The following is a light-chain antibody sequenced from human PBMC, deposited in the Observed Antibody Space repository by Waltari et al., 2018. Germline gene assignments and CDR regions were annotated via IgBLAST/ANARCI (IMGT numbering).Light chain of an antibody. CDR3: AAWDDSLSGRV. CDR2: RNN. Sequence: QSVLTQPPSASGTPGQRVTISCSGSRPNIGTNYVYWYQQLPATAPKLLIYRNNQRPSGVPDRFSGSKSGTSASLAISGLRSEDEADYYCAAWDDSLSGRVFGGGTKVTVL. V-gene: IGLV1-47*01. J-gene: IGLJ3*02. CDR1: RPNIGTNY.